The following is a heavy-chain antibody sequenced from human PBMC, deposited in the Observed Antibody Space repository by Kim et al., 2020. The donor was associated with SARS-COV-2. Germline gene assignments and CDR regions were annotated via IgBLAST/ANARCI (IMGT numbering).Heavy chain of an antibody. CDR1: GFTFSSYA. D-gene: IGHD6-19*01. CDR2: ISGSGGST. J-gene: IGHJ3*02. Sequence: GGSLRLSCAASGFTFSSYAMSWVRQAPGKGLEWVSAISGSGGSTYYADSVKGRFTISRDNSKNTLYLQMNSLRAEDTAVYYCAKDLLLVAGLDPLYSSGWYNAFDIWGQGTMVTVSS. V-gene: IGHV3-23*01. CDR3: AKDLLLVAGLDPLYSSGWYNAFDI.